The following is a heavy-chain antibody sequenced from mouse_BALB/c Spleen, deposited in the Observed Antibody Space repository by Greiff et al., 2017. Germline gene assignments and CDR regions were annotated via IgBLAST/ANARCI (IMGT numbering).Heavy chain of an antibody. CDR3: AREDSYGNWAY. V-gene: IGHV1-54*01. J-gene: IGHJ3*01. CDR2: INPGSGGT. D-gene: IGHD2-1*01. CDR1: GYAFTNYL. Sequence: QVQLQQSGAELVRPGTSVKVSCKASGYAFTNYLIEWVKQRPGQGLEWIGVINPGSGGTNYNEKFKGKATLTADKSSSTAYMQLSSLTSDDSAVYFCAREDSYGNWAYWGQGTLVTVSA.